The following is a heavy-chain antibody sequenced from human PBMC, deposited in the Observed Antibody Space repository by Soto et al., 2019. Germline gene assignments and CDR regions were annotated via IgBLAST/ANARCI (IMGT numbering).Heavy chain of an antibody. CDR1: GFTFSSYA. J-gene: IGHJ4*02. D-gene: IGHD3-16*02. CDR2: ISGSGGST. Sequence: GGSLRLSCAASGFTFSSYAMSWVRQAPGKGLEWVSAISGSGGSTYYADSVKGRFTIPRDNSKNTLYLQMNSLRAEDTAVYYCAKQAHLMITFGGVIPYYFDYWGQGTLVTVSS. CDR3: AKQAHLMITFGGVIPYYFDY. V-gene: IGHV3-23*01.